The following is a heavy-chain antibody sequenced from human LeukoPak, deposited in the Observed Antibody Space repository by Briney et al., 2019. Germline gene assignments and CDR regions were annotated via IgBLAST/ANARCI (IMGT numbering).Heavy chain of an antibody. V-gene: IGHV3-48*02. CDR1: GFTFSNYN. CDR2: ISSSSSHI. CDR3: ARVNWNDVGSFDY. J-gene: IGHJ4*02. D-gene: IGHD1-20*01. Sequence: PGGSLRLSCAASGFTFSNYNMNWFRQAPGKGLEWLSYISSSSSHIYYADSVKGRFTISRDNAKNSLYLQMNSLRDEDTGVYYCARVNWNDVGSFDYWGQGTLVTVSS.